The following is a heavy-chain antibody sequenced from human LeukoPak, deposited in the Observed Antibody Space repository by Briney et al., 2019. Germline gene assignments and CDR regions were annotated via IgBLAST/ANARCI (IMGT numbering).Heavy chain of an antibody. CDR2: ISAYNGTT. Sequence: ASVKVSCKASGYTFTNSGIDWARQAPGQGLEWMGWISAYNGTTKYAQTVQGRVTMTTDTSTTTAYMELTSLRSDDTAVYYCARANEYTSSSNWGQGTLVTVSS. V-gene: IGHV1-18*01. CDR1: GYTFTNSG. D-gene: IGHD6-13*01. J-gene: IGHJ4*02. CDR3: ARANEYTSSSN.